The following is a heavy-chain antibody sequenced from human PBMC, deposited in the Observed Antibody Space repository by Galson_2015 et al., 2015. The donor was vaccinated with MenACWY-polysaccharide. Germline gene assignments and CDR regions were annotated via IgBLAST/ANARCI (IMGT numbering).Heavy chain of an antibody. CDR3: AKAGELSDYYGSGSYFDY. D-gene: IGHD3-10*01. J-gene: IGHJ4*02. CDR2: ISYDGSNK. Sequence: SLRLSCAASGFTFSSYGMHWVRQAPGKGLEWVAVISYDGSNKYYADSVKGRFTISRDNSKNTLYLQMNSLRAEDTAVYYCAKAGELSDYYGSGSYFDYWGQGTLVTVSS. V-gene: IGHV3-30*18. CDR1: GFTFSSYG.